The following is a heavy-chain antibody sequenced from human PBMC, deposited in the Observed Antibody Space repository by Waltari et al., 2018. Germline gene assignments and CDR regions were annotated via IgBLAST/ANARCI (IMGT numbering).Heavy chain of an antibody. J-gene: IGHJ4*02. CDR2: IWFDGGQT. CDR3: AKDAFGNTYVDH. CDR1: GPGCSRSG. D-gene: IGHD3-10*01. Sequence: QAQLVESGGGVVQPGLSLRLSCTGPGPGCSRSGMHWVRQAPGKGLEWVALIWFDGGQTYYADSVRGRFTISRDNSKNTLYLDMNSLKLNDTAIYYCAKDAFGNTYVDHWGQGTLVTVAS. V-gene: IGHV3-30*02.